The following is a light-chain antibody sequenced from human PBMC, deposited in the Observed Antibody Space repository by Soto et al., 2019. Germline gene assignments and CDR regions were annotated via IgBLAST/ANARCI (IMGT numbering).Light chain of an antibody. J-gene: IGKJ1*01. CDR1: QSISSY. CDR3: QQSYSTPWT. CDR2: AAS. V-gene: IGKV1-39*01. Sequence: IHMTQSPSSLSPSVGNRVTNTCGASQSISSYLNWYQQKPGKAPKLLIYAASSLQSGVPSRFSGSGSGTDFTLTISSLQPEDFATYYCQQSYSTPWTFGQGTKVDIK.